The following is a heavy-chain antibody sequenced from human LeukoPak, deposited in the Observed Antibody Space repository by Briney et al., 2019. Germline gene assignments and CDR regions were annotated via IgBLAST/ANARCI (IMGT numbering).Heavy chain of an antibody. CDR3: ARFLYYYDSSPLDY. CDR1: QFTFSDYY. D-gene: IGHD3-22*01. CDR2: ISTSGGTI. Sequence: GGSVRLSCAASQFTFSDYYMSWIRQAPGKGLEWVSYISTSGGTIYYGDSVKGRFTISRDNAKNSLYLQMNSLQVEDTAVYYCARFLYYYDSSPLDYWGQGTLVTVSS. V-gene: IGHV3-11*01. J-gene: IGHJ4*02.